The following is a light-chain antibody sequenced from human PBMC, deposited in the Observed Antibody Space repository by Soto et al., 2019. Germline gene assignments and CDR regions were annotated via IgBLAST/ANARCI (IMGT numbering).Light chain of an antibody. CDR1: SSDVDDYNY. CDR3: SSYISSYTLGV. CDR2: DVS. Sequence: QSVLTQPASVSGSPGQSITISCTGTSSDVDDYNYVSWYQQHPGKAPKLMIYDVSNRPSGVSNRFSGSKSGNTASLTISGLQAEDEADYYCSSYISSYTLGVFGGGTKLTVL. J-gene: IGLJ2*01. V-gene: IGLV2-14*01.